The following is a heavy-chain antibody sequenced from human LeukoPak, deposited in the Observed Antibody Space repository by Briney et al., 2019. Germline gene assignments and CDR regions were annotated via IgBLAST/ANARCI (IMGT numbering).Heavy chain of an antibody. CDR1: GFTFDDYA. J-gene: IGHJ4*02. Sequence: PGGSLRLSCAASGFTFDDYAMHWVRQAPGKGLEWVSGISWNSGSIGYADSVKGRFTISRDNAKNSLYLQMNSLRAEDTALYYCAKAYRNWNTVRGYFDYWGQGTLVTVSS. CDR2: ISWNSGSI. V-gene: IGHV3-9*01. CDR3: AKAYRNWNTVRGYFDY. D-gene: IGHD1-1*01.